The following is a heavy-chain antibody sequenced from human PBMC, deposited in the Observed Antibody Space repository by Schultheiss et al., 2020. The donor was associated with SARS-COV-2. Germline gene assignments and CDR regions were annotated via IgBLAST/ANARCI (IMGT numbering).Heavy chain of an antibody. Sequence: SVKVSCKASGGTFSSYAISWVRQAPGQGLEWMGGIIPIFGTANYAQKFQGRVTITADKSTSTAYMELSSLRSEDTAVYYCARDMRYCSGGSCYPNWFDPWGQGTLVTGSS. CDR3: ARDMRYCSGGSCYPNWFDP. V-gene: IGHV1-69*06. J-gene: IGHJ5*02. CDR2: IIPIFGTA. D-gene: IGHD2-15*01. CDR1: GGTFSSYA.